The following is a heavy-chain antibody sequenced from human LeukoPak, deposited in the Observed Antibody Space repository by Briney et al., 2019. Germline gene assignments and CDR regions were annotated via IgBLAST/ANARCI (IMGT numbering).Heavy chain of an antibody. V-gene: IGHV3-23*01. CDR3: AKDIPRMTTVTITGYGRPHADNWFDP. Sequence: PGGSLRLSFAASGFTFSSYAMSWVRQAPGKGLEWVSAISGSGGSTYYADSVKGRFTISRDNSKNTLYLQMNSLRAEDTAVYYCAKDIPRMTTVTITGYGRPHADNWFDPWGQGTLVTVSS. D-gene: IGHD4-17*01. CDR2: ISGSGGST. J-gene: IGHJ5*02. CDR1: GFTFSSYA.